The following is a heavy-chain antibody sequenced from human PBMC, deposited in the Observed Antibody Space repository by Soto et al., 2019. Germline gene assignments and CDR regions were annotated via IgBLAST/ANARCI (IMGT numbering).Heavy chain of an antibody. CDR1: GYTFTSYA. CDR2: INAGNGNT. D-gene: IGHD2-15*01. V-gene: IGHV1-3*01. J-gene: IGHJ4*02. CDR3: ARADIVVVVAATPVDY. Sequence: ASVKVSCKASGYTFTSYAMHWVRQAPGQRLEWMGWINAGNGNTKYSQKFQGRVTITRDTSASTAYMELSSLRSEDTAVYYCARADIVVVVAATPVDYWGQGTLVTVSS.